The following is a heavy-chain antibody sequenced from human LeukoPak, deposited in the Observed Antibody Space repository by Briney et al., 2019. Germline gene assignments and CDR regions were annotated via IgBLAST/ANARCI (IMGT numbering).Heavy chain of an antibody. D-gene: IGHD6-19*01. CDR2: IYYSGST. CDR1: GGSTSSYY. Sequence: PSETLSLTCTVSGGSTSSYYWSWIRQPPGKGLEWIGYIYYSGSTNYNPSLKSRVTISVDTSKNQFSLKLSSVTAADTAVYYCARSIAVAGNLDDAFDIWGQGTMVTVSS. V-gene: IGHV4-59*08. CDR3: ARSIAVAGNLDDAFDI. J-gene: IGHJ3*02.